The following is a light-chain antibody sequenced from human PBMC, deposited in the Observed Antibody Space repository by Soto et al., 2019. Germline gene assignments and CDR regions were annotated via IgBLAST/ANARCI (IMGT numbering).Light chain of an antibody. Sequence: QSVLTQPTSVSGAPGQRVTISCTGSSSNIGTGYDVHWYQQLPGTAPKLLIYDDTNRPSGVPDRFSASKSGTSASLAITGLQAEDEADYYCKSFDSSLSGHVVFGGGTKLTVL. CDR3: KSFDSSLSGHVV. CDR1: SSNIGTGYD. V-gene: IGLV1-40*01. CDR2: DDT. J-gene: IGLJ2*01.